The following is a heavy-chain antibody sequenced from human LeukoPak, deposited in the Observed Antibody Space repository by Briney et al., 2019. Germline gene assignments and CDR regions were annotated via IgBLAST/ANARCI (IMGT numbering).Heavy chain of an antibody. J-gene: IGHJ4*02. CDR2: INPNSGGT. V-gene: IGHV1-2*02. CDR3: ARAPGMLLGYCSSTSCDDVDY. CDR1: GYTFTGYY. Sequence: ASVKVSCKASGYTFTGYYMHWVRQAPGQGLEWMGWINPNSGGTNYAQKFQGRVTMTRDTSISTAYMELSRLRSDDTAVYYCARAPGMLLGYCSSTSCDDVDYWGQGTLVTVSS. D-gene: IGHD2-2*01.